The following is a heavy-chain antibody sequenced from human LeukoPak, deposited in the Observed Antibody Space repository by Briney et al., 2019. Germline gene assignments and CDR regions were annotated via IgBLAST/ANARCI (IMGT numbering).Heavy chain of an antibody. Sequence: GGSLRLSCAASGFTFSSYGMHWVRQAPGKGLEWVAVISYDGNNKYYVDSVKGRFTISRDNFKNTLYLQMNSLRDEDTAVYYCAKSSRGYCSGGTCYSFDYWGQGNLITVSS. J-gene: IGHJ4*02. CDR3: AKSSRGYCSGGTCYSFDY. CDR1: GFTFSSYG. D-gene: IGHD2-15*01. V-gene: IGHV3-30*18. CDR2: ISYDGNNK.